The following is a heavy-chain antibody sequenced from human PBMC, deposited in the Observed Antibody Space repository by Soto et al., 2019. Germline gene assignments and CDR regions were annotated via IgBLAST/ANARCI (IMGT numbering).Heavy chain of an antibody. D-gene: IGHD6-13*01. V-gene: IGHV1-69*13. J-gene: IGHJ6*02. CDR3: ARPTNSSSWICYYYYGMDV. CDR1: GGTFSSYA. CDR2: IIPIFGTA. Sequence: SVKVSCKASGGTFSSYAISWVRQAPGQGLEWMGGIIPIFGTANYAQKFQGRVTITADESTSTAYMELSSLRSEDTAVYYCARPTNSSSWICYYYYGMDVWGQGTTVTVSS.